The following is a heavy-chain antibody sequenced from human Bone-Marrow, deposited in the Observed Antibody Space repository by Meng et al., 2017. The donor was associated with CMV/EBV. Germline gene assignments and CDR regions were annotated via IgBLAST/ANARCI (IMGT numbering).Heavy chain of an antibody. Sequence: GGSLRLSCAASGFTFSSYSMNWVRQAPGKGLEWVSYISSSSSTIYYADSVKGRFTISRDNAKNSLYLQMNSLRAEDTAVYYCARDGIVVVPAAPMDYYYYGMDVWGQGTTVTVYS. CDR1: GFTFSSYS. V-gene: IGHV3-48*04. CDR2: ISSSSSTI. J-gene: IGHJ6*02. D-gene: IGHD2-2*01. CDR3: ARDGIVVVPAAPMDYYYYGMDV.